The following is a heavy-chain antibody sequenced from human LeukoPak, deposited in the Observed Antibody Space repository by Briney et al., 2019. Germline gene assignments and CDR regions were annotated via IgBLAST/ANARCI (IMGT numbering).Heavy chain of an antibody. Sequence: PSQTLSLTCTVSGGSISSGSYYWSWIRQPAGKGLEWIGRIYTSGSTYYNPSLKSRVTISVDTSKNQFSLKLSSVTAADTAVYYCARAQSGYYYLFDYWGQGTLVTVSS. CDR2: IYTSGST. CDR1: GGSISSGSYY. D-gene: IGHD3-22*01. J-gene: IGHJ4*02. CDR3: ARAQSGYYYLFDY. V-gene: IGHV4-61*02.